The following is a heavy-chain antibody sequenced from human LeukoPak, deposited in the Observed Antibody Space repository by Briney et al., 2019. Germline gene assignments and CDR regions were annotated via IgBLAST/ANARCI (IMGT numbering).Heavy chain of an antibody. D-gene: IGHD1-20*01. Sequence: GGSLRLSCAASGFTFGDYAIIWVRQAPGKGLEWVSIIRSKAYGATTEYAASVKGRFTISRDDSKNSLYLQMNSLKTEDTAVYYCTRVNNWALDCWGQGTLVTVSS. CDR3: TRVNNWALDC. CDR1: GFTFGDYA. CDR2: IRSKAYGATT. J-gene: IGHJ4*02. V-gene: IGHV3-49*04.